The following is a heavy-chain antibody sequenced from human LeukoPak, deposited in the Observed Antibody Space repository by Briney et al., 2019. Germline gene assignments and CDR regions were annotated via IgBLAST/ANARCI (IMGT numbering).Heavy chain of an antibody. CDR1: GGTFSSYA. Sequence: SVKVSCRASGGTFSSYAISWVRQAPGQGLEWMGGIIPIFGTANYAQKFQGRVTITTDESTSTAYMELSSLRSEDTAVYYCARVGESRDGYNYDSGFDYWGQGTLVTVSS. CDR3: ARVGESRDGYNYDSGFDY. CDR2: IIPIFGTA. D-gene: IGHD5-24*01. V-gene: IGHV1-69*05. J-gene: IGHJ4*02.